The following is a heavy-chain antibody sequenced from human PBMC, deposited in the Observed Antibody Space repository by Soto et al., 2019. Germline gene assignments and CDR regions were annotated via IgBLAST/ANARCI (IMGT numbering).Heavy chain of an antibody. CDR1: GFSLSTSAVG. D-gene: IGHD3-3*01. CDR2: SYWDDDK. J-gene: IGHJ4*02. V-gene: IGHV2-5*02. CDR3: AHRRIGVSQWHDGDFDY. Sequence: QITLKESGPTLVKPTQTLTLTCTFSGFSLSTSAVGVGWIRQPPGKALEGLVISYWDDDKRYSPSLRSRLTISKDTSKNQVVLIMTNVDPEDTATYFCAHRRIGVSQWHDGDFDYWGQGILVTDSS.